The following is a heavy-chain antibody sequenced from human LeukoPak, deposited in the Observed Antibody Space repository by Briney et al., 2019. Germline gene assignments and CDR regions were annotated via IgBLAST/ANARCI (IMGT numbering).Heavy chain of an antibody. CDR1: GYTFTSYD. V-gene: IGHV1-8*01. Sequence: ASVKVSCKASGYTFTSYDINWVRQATGQGLEWMGWMNPNSGNTGYAQKFQGRVTMTRNTSISTAYMELSSLRSEGTAVYYCARDIEYYYDSSGYSFGYGMDVWGQGTTVTVSS. J-gene: IGHJ6*02. CDR3: ARDIEYYYDSSGYSFGYGMDV. D-gene: IGHD3-22*01. CDR2: MNPNSGNT.